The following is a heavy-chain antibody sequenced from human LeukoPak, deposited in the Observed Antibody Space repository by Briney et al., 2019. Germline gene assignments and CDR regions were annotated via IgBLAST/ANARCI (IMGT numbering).Heavy chain of an antibody. J-gene: IGHJ4*02. V-gene: IGHV1-18*01. CDR1: GYTFTSYG. CDR3: ARSDGVSTYYYGSGSYPGDY. Sequence: GASVKVSCKASGYTFTSYGISWVRQAPGQGLEWMGWISAYNGNTNYAQKLQGRVTMTTDTSTSTAYMELRSLRSDDTAVYYCARSDGVSTYYYGSGSYPGDYWGQGTLVTVSS. D-gene: IGHD3-10*01. CDR2: ISAYNGNT.